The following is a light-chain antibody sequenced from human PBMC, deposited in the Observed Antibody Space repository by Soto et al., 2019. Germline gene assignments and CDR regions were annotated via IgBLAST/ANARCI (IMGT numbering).Light chain of an antibody. CDR1: QSLSRY. Sequence: EIVLTQSPVTLPLSPGERVTLSCRASQSLSRYLAWYQQKPGQAPRLLIYDTSTRATGIPARFSGSGSGTDCTLTISSLESEDFAVYYCQQRSNWPPTFGQGTRLDI. J-gene: IGKJ5*01. CDR2: DTS. CDR3: QQRSNWPPT. V-gene: IGKV3-11*01.